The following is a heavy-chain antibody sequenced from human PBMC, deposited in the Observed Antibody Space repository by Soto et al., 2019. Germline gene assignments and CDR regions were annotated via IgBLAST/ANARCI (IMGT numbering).Heavy chain of an antibody. CDR2: INSDGSST. V-gene: IGHV3-74*01. CDR3: ARVQKTIVRGLRRPQYYFDS. J-gene: IGHJ4*02. Sequence: GSLRLSCAASGFTFSSFWMHWVRQAPGKGLVWVSRINSDGSSTSYADSVKGRFTISRDNAKNTLYVQMNSLRAEDTAVYYCARVQKTIVRGLRRPQYYFDSWGQGTLVTGSS. D-gene: IGHD3-10*01. CDR1: GFTFSSFW.